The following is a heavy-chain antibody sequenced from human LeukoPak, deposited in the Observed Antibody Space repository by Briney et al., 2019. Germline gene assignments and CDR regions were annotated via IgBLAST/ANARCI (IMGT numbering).Heavy chain of an antibody. CDR2: ITWDGGRT. Sequence: GGSLRLSCAASGFTFDDYAMHWVRQAPGKGLEWVSLITWDGGRTYYADSVKGRFTISRDNSKNSLYLQMNSLRAEDTAVYYCARDSGGFWGSQGYWGQGTLVTVSS. V-gene: IGHV3-43D*04. CDR3: ARDSGGFWGSQGY. CDR1: GFTFDDYA. D-gene: IGHD3-16*01. J-gene: IGHJ4*02.